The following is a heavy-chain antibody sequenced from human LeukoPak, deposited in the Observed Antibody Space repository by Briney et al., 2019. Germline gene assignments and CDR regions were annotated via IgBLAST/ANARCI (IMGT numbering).Heavy chain of an antibody. J-gene: IGHJ4*02. CDR1: GGSFSGYY. D-gene: IGHD3-22*01. Sequence: SETLSLTCAVYGGSFSGYYWSWIRQPPGKGLEWIGEINHSGSTNYNPSLKSRVTISVDTSKNQFSLKLSSVTAADTAVYYCARGPLSPTYYYDSSGYSKFDYWGQGTLVTVSS. CDR2: INHSGST. CDR3: ARGPLSPTYYYDSSGYSKFDY. V-gene: IGHV4-34*01.